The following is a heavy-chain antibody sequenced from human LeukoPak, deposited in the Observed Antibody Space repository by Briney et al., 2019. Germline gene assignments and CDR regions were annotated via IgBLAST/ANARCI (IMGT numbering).Heavy chain of an antibody. D-gene: IGHD2-21*02. CDR3: ARLGYCGGDCSYFDY. V-gene: IGHV4-59*08. J-gene: IGHJ4*02. CDR1: GGSISSYY. CDR2: IYYSGST. Sequence: PSETLSLTCTVSGGSISSYYWSWIRQPPGKGLEGIGYIYYSGSTNYNPSLKSRVTISVDTSKNQFSLKLSSVTAADTAVYYCARLGYCGGDCSYFDYWGQGTLVTVSS.